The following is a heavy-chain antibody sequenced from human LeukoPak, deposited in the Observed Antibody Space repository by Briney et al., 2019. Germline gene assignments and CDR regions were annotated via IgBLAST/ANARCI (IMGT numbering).Heavy chain of an antibody. J-gene: IGHJ4*02. D-gene: IGHD3-22*01. CDR2: ISYDGSNK. CDR1: GFTFSSYG. CDR3: AKDDDSSGPDY. Sequence: GGSLRLSCAASGFTFSSYGMHWVRQAPGKGLEWVAVISYDGSNKYYADSVKGRFTISRDNSKNTLYLQMNSLRAEDTAVYYCAKDDDSSGPDYWGQGTLVTVSS. V-gene: IGHV3-30*18.